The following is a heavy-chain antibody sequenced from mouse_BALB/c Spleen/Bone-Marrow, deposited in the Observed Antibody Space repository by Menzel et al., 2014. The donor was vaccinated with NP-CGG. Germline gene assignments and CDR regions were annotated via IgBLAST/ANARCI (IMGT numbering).Heavy chain of an antibody. J-gene: IGHJ2*01. D-gene: IGHD1-2*01. CDR2: INPSNGRT. Sequence: QVQLKESGAELVKPGASVKLSCKASGYTFTSYWMHWVKQRPGQGLEWIGEINPSNGRTNYNEKFKSKATLTVDKSSSTAYMQLSSLTSEDSAVYYCARPYYGPYFDYGGQGTTLTVSS. CDR3: ARPYYGPYFDY. V-gene: IGHV1S81*02. CDR1: GYTFTSYW.